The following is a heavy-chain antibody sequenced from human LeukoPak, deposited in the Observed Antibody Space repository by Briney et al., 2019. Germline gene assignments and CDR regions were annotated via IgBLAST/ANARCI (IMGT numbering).Heavy chain of an antibody. J-gene: IGHJ3*02. V-gene: IGHV3-23*01. D-gene: IGHD2-2*01. CDR3: AKSTVCSSTSCLHDALDI. CDR1: GFTFRGYA. CDR2: ISGSGGST. Sequence: PGGSLRLSCGASGFTFRGYAMTWVRQAPGKGLEWVSAISGSGGSTYYADSVKGRFTISRDNSKNTLYLQMNSLRAEDTAVYYCAKSTVCSSTSCLHDALDIWGQGTMVTVSS.